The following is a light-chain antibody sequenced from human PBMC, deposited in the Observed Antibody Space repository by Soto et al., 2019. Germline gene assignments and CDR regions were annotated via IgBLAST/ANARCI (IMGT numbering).Light chain of an antibody. V-gene: IGKV3-20*01. CDR3: QQYGRSPRT. CDR1: QSISSSY. J-gene: IGKJ1*01. Sequence: EIVLTQSPGTLSLSPGERATLSCRASQSISSSYLAWYQQKPGQAPRLLIYGASSRATGIPDRFSGSGSGTDFTLTISRLEPIDFAVLYCQQYGRSPRTFGQGTNVEIK. CDR2: GAS.